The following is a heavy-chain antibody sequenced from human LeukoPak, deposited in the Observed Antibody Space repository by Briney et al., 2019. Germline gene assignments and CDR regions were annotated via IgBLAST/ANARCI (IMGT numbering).Heavy chain of an antibody. J-gene: IGHJ4*02. D-gene: IGHD2-2*01. Sequence: GGSLRLSCAVSGFTFSSYGIHWVRQAPGKGLEWVTFISHDGTKNYYADSVKGRFTVSRDNSKNTPYLQMDSLRADDTAVYYCAKDSSTWGNRYFDYWGQGTLVTVSS. V-gene: IGHV3-30*18. CDR3: AKDSSTWGNRYFDY. CDR2: ISHDGTKN. CDR1: GFTFSSYG.